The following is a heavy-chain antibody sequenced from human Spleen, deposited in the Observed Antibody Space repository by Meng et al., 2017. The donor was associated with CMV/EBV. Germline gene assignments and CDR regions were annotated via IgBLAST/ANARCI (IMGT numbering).Heavy chain of an antibody. CDR2: IYYSATS. J-gene: IGHJ5*01. CDR1: GGSISTYF. Sequence: SETLSLTCTVSGGSISTYFWSWIRQPPGKGLEWIGYIYYSATSNYNPSLKTRVSISIDMPKNQFSLNLNSVTAADTAIYYCARGGMCTSSWFDSWGPGTLVTVLL. D-gene: IGHD2-2*01. CDR3: ARGGMCTSSWFDS. V-gene: IGHV4-59*01.